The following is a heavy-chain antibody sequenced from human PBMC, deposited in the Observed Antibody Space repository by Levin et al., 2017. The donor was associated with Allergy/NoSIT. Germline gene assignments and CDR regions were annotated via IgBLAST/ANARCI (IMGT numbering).Heavy chain of an antibody. J-gene: IGHJ4*02. CDR3: ARNDYGDYLQNFDY. CDR2: VNCNSGDT. V-gene: IGHV1-2*02. Sequence: ASVKVSCTAAGYTFTDHYIHWVRQAPGQGLEWMGWVNCNSGDTHYAQKFQDRVTVTRATSITTAYIEVSSLRFDDTALYFCARNDYGDYLQNFDYWGQGTLVTVSS. D-gene: IGHD4-17*01. CDR1: GYTFTDHY.